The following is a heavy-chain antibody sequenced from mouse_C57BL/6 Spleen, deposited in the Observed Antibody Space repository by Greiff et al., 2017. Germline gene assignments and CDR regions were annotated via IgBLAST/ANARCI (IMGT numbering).Heavy chain of an antibody. CDR3: ARAYDYEGAMDY. V-gene: IGHV1-82*01. D-gene: IGHD2-4*01. CDR1: GYAFSSSW. CDR2: IYPGDGDT. Sequence: VQLQASGPELVKPGASVKISCKASGYAFSSSWMNWVKQRPGKGLEWIGRIYPGDGDTNYNGKFKGKATLTADKSSSTAYMQLSSLTSEDSAVYFCARAYDYEGAMDYWGQGTSVTVSS. J-gene: IGHJ4*01.